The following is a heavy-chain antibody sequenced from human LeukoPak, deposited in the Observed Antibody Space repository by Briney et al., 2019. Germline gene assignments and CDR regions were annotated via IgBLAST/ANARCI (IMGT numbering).Heavy chain of an antibody. CDR1: GYTFTSYG. V-gene: IGHV1-18*01. CDR3: ARVGITMVRGVIPADY. Sequence: ASVKVSCKASGYTFTSYGISWVRQAPGQGLEWMGWISAYSGNTNYAQKLQGRVTMTTDTSTSTAYMELRSLRSDDTAVYYCARVGITMVRGVIPADYWGQGTLVTVSS. CDR2: ISAYSGNT. D-gene: IGHD3-10*01. J-gene: IGHJ4*02.